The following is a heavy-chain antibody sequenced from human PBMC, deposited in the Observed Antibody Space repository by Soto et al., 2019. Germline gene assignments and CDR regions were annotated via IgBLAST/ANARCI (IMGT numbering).Heavy chain of an antibody. V-gene: IGHV3-13*04. CDR2: IGTAGDT. CDR3: ARGYRSSNGTGVDY. D-gene: IGHD6-6*01. CDR1: GFTSSSYD. J-gene: IGHJ4*02. Sequence: EVQLVESGGGLVQPGGSLRLSCAASGFTSSSYDMHWVRQATGKGLEWVSAIGTAGDTYYPGSVKGRFTISRENAKNSLYLQMNSLRAGDTAVYYCARGYRSSNGTGVDYWGQGTLVTVSS.